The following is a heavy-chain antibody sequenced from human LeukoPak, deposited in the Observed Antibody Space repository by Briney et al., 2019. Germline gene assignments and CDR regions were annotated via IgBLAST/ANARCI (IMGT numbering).Heavy chain of an antibody. Sequence: PSETLSLTCTVSGGSISSYYWSWIRQPPGKGLEWIGYIYYSGSTNYNPSLKSRVTISVDTSKNQFSLKLSSVTAADTAVYYCARVSHTKGNAFDIWGQGTMVTVSS. V-gene: IGHV4-59*01. J-gene: IGHJ3*02. CDR3: ARVSHTKGNAFDI. D-gene: IGHD1-1*01. CDR1: GGSISSYY. CDR2: IYYSGST.